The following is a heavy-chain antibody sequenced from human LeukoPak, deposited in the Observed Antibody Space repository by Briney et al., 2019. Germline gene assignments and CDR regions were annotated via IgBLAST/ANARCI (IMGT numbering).Heavy chain of an antibody. CDR2: LDSEDGEM. CDR3: ATGRTKWDLLNY. V-gene: IGHV1-24*01. CDR1: VYTLTVLS. D-gene: IGHD1-26*01. Sequence: APVTLSFKFSVYTLTVLSFHWVRNAPGKGPEKMRGLDSEDGEMIYSQKLQGRVNLTEDTCTDIAYMEMSSVRSEDTAVYYCATGRTKWDLLNYWGQGTLVTVPS. J-gene: IGHJ4*02.